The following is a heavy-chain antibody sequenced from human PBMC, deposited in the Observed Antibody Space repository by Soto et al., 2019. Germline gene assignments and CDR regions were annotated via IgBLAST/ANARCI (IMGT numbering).Heavy chain of an antibody. CDR2: IIPIFGTA. V-gene: IGHV1-69*13. CDR1: GGTFSSYA. Sequence: SVKVSCKASGGTFSSYAISWVRQAPGQGLEWMGGIIPIFGTASYAQKFQGRVTITADESTSTAYMELSSLRSEDTAVYYCARDPRSITGTTGDYYYGMDVWGQGTTVTVSS. CDR3: ARDPRSITGTTGDYYYGMDV. J-gene: IGHJ6*02. D-gene: IGHD1-7*01.